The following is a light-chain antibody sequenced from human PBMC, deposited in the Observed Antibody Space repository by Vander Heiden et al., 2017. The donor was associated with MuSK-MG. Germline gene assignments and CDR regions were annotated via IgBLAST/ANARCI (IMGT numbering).Light chain of an antibody. CDR2: STS. J-gene: IGLJ3*02. Sequence: QTLVTKEPSPPVSPGETVTLTCASSTGAVTSGYYPNWFQQKPGQAPRAMIYSTSNKHSWTPARFSGSLSGGRPALTVTGVHPEEEAAYYCLLYECGAVVFGGGTKLTVL. CDR1: TGAVTSGYY. CDR3: LLYECGAVV. V-gene: IGLV7-43*01.